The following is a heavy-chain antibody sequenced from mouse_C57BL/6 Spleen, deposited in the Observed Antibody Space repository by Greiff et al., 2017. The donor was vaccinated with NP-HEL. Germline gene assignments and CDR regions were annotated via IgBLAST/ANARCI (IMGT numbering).Heavy chain of an antibody. CDR3: ARDPSITTVVAPYYAMDY. J-gene: IGHJ4*01. D-gene: IGHD1-1*01. V-gene: IGHV1-42*01. CDR2: LPPLSGGT. CDR1: GYIIPFAC. Sequence: VQLQQSGPALFPLVASVKLSCKAAGYIIPFACRPFCLSIRFPLLSFLFSLPPLSGGTTYQEKSKAKATLTVDKSSSTAYMQLKSLTSEDSAVYYCARDPSITTVVAPYYAMDYWGQGTSVTVSS.